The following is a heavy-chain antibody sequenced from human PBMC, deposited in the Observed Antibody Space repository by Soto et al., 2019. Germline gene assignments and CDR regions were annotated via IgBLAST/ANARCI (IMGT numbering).Heavy chain of an antibody. V-gene: IGHV3-23*01. J-gene: IGHJ4*02. Sequence: GGSLRLSCAASGFTFSSYAMSWVRQAPGKGLEWVSAISGSGGSTYYADYVKGRFTISRDNSKNTLYLQMNSLRAEDTAVYYCAKTNPWDPKQWLGLLHFDYWGQGTLVTVSS. CDR1: GFTFSSYA. CDR2: ISGSGGST. CDR3: AKTNPWDPKQWLGLLHFDY. D-gene: IGHD6-19*01.